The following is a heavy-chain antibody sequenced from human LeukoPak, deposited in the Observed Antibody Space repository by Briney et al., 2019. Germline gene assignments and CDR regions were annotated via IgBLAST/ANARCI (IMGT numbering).Heavy chain of an antibody. CDR2: INHSGST. D-gene: IGHD5-18*01. CDR1: GGSFSGYY. V-gene: IGHV4-34*01. J-gene: IGHJ4*02. CDR3: ARSRGYSYGYSLDY. Sequence: SETLPLTCAVYGGSFSGYYWSWIRQPPGKGLEWIGEINHSGSTNYNPSLKSRVTISVDTSKNQFSLKLSSVTAADTAVYYCARSRGYSYGYSLDYWGQGTLITVSS.